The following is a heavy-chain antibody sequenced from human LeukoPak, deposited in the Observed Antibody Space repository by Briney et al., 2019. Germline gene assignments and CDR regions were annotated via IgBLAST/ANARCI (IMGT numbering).Heavy chain of an antibody. CDR1: GYTFTGHY. J-gene: IGHJ4*02. Sequence: ASVKVSCKASGYTFTGHYMHWVRQAPGQGPEWMGWINPKSGVTNYAQTLQGRVTMTRDTSISMVYMELSRLTTDDTAVYFCARALRYDDSSGYYAYWGQGTLATVSS. CDR3: ARALRYDDSSGYYAY. D-gene: IGHD3-22*01. V-gene: IGHV1-2*02. CDR2: INPKSGVT.